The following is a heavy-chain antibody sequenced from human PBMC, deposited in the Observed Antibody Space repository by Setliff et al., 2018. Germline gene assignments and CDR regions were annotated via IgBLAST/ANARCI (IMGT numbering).Heavy chain of an antibody. D-gene: IGHD3-10*01. CDR2: INHRGST. Sequence: PSETLSLTCAAYGGTFSDYYWTWIRQPPGKGLEWIGEINHRGSTNYNPSLKSRATISIDTSKNQFSLKLSSVTAADTAVFFCARGQNSYHPGSWGPLYDHWGQGTQVTVSS. CDR1: GGTFSDYY. CDR3: ARGQNSYHPGSWGPLYDH. V-gene: IGHV4-34*08. J-gene: IGHJ4*02.